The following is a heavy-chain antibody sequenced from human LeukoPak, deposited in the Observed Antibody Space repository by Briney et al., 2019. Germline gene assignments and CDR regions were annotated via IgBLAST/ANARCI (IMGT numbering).Heavy chain of an antibody. J-gene: IGHJ4*02. V-gene: IGHV3-33*01. Sequence: PGGSARLSCAASGFTFSSYGMHWVRQAPGKGLEWVAVIWYDGSNKYYDDSVKGRFTISRDNSKNTLYLQMNSLRAEDTAVYYCARRVRAAGTPDYFDYWGQGTLVTVST. CDR2: IWYDGSNK. D-gene: IGHD6-13*01. CDR3: ARRVRAAGTPDYFDY. CDR1: GFTFSSYG.